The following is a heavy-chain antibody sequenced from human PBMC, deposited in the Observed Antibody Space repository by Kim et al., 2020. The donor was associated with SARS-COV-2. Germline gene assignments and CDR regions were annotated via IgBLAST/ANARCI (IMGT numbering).Heavy chain of an antibody. D-gene: IGHD3-10*01. CDR3: TRALSGSGRGFEP. Sequence: GGSLRLSCAACGFSFNDYWMTWIRQAPGKGLEWVAGIKHDGSEKLYADSVKGRFTISRDNAKTSLYLQMNSLRVEDMALYYCTRALSGSGRGFEPWGQGTMVTVSS. V-gene: IGHV3-7*05. CDR2: IKHDGSEK. J-gene: IGHJ5*02. CDR1: GFSFNDYW.